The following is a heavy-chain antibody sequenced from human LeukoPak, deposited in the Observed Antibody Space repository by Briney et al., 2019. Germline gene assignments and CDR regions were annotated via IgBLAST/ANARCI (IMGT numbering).Heavy chain of an antibody. CDR1: GYIFTSYW. J-gene: IGHJ4*02. V-gene: IGHV5-51*01. CDR2: IYPGDSDT. D-gene: IGHD3-22*01. Sequence: GESLQISCKGSGYIFTSYWIGWVRPVPGKGLEWRGIIYPGDSDTRYSPSFQGQVTISADKSISTAYLQWSSLKASDTAMYYCARHPGDSSGYYYSDWGQGTLVTVSS. CDR3: ARHPGDSSGYYYSD.